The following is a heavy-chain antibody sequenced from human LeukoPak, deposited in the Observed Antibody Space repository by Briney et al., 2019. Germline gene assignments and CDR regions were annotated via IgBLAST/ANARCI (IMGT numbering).Heavy chain of an antibody. V-gene: IGHV4-34*01. J-gene: IGHJ4*02. CDR1: GGSFSGNY. D-gene: IGHD2-21*01. Sequence: SETLSLTCAVYGGSFSGNYWSLIRQTPGGGLEWSGKSSPTGDITGYTPSLKGRATISVDSSKHQFSLKLTSVTAADTGVYYCARVPDFIARPCDSWGPGKLVTVSS. CDR2: SSPTGDIT. CDR3: ARVPDFIARPCDS.